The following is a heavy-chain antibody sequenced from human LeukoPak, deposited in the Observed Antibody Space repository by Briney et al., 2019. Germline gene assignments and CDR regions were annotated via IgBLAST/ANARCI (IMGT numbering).Heavy chain of an antibody. CDR1: GFTFSSYW. D-gene: IGHD2-15*01. Sequence: GGSLRLSCAASGFTFSSYWMSWVRQAPGKGLEWVSSISSSSSYIYYADSVKGRFTISRDNAKNSLYLQMNSLRAEDTAVYYCARGSAKYCSGGSCYSAGDYWGQGTLVTVSS. V-gene: IGHV3-21*01. CDR3: ARGSAKYCSGGSCYSAGDY. J-gene: IGHJ4*02. CDR2: ISSSSSYI.